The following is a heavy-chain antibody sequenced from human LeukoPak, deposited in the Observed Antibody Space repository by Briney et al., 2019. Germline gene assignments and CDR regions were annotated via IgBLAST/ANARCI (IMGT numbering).Heavy chain of an antibody. J-gene: IGHJ4*01. CDR3: AREVAAGSYRGFDY. V-gene: IGHV4-4*02. CDR2: IYHNGDV. CDR1: GGSISTDNW. D-gene: IGHD6-19*01. Sequence: SETLSLTCAVSGGSISTDNWWHWIRQSPGKGLEWIAEIYHNGDVHYNPSLKSRVTMSVDTSKNQFSLKVNSVTAADTATYFCAREVAAGSYRGFDYWGQGTLVTVSS.